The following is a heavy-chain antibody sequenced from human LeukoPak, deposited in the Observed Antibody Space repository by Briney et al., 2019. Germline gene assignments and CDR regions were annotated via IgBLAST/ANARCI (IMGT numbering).Heavy chain of an antibody. CDR3: AKDITPQANYYYYYGMDV. D-gene: IGHD1-14*01. J-gene: IGHJ6*02. Sequence: GGSLRLSCAASGFTFDDYAMHWVRQAPGKGLEWVSGISWNSGSIGYADSVKGRFTISRDNAKNSLYLQMNSLRAEDTALYYCAKDITPQANYYYYYGMDVWGQGTTVTVSS. CDR2: ISWNSGSI. CDR1: GFTFDDYA. V-gene: IGHV3-9*01.